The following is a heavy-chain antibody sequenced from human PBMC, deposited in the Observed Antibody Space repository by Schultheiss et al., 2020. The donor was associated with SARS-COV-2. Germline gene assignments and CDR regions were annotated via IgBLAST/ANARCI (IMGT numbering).Heavy chain of an antibody. CDR3: TRDNWNYGGFYYGMDV. Sequence: GGSLRLYCAASGFTFSGSAMHWVRQAPGKGLEWVGFIRSKAYGGTTEYAASVKGRFTISRDDSKSIAYLQMNSLKTEDTAVYYCTRDNWNYGGFYYGMDVWGQGTTVTVSS. CDR2: IRSKAYGGTT. CDR1: GFTFSGSA. V-gene: IGHV3-49*04. J-gene: IGHJ6*02. D-gene: IGHD1-7*01.